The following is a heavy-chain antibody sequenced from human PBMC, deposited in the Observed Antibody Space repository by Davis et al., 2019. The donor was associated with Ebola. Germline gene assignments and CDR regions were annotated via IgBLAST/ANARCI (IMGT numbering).Heavy chain of an antibody. CDR1: GGSISSYY. J-gene: IGHJ4*02. CDR2: VHYSGST. Sequence: MPSETLSLTCTVSGGSISSYYSDWIRQPPGKGLEWIGYVHYSGSTNYNPSLKSRVTMSVDTSKNQFSLKMSSVTAADTAVYYCASRRQIGGSLDYWGQGTLVTVSS. D-gene: IGHD3-10*01. CDR3: ASRRQIGGSLDY. V-gene: IGHV4-59*08.